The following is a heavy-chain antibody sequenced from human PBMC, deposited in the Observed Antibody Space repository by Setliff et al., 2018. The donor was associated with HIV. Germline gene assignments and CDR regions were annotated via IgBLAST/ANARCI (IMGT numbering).Heavy chain of an antibody. J-gene: IGHJ4*01. V-gene: IGHV4-34*01. CDR2: INHSGST. CDR1: GGSFSGYY. CDR3: ARDARWLQFPYFDY. D-gene: IGHD5-12*01. Sequence: PSETLSLTCAVYGGSFSGYYWSWIRQPPGKGLEWIGEINHSGSTNYNPYLKSRVTISVDTSKNQFSLKLSSVTAADTAVYYCARDARWLQFPYFDYWGQGTLVTVSS.